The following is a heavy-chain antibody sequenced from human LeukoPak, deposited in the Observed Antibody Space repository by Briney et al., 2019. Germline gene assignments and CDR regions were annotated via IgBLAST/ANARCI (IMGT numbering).Heavy chain of an antibody. Sequence: GGSLRLSCAAFGFSSSDYWMSWVRQAPGRGLEWVANLKQDGSERYYVDSVKGRFTISRDNAGNSLYLQMNSLRGEDTSVYYCARETGYCSGGSCNHFDYWGQGTLVTVSS. D-gene: IGHD2-15*01. CDR3: ARETGYCSGGSCNHFDY. V-gene: IGHV3-7*01. J-gene: IGHJ4*02. CDR1: GFSSSDYW. CDR2: LKQDGSER.